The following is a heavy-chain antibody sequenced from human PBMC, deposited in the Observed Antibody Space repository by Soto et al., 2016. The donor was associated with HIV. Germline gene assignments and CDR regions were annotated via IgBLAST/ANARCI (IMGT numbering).Heavy chain of an antibody. V-gene: IGHV3-74*01. CDR1: GFTFSNYW. CDR3: VRAIGRSAGAFDI. Sequence: EVHVVESGGGLVQPGGSLRLSRAASGFTFSNYWMYWVRQVPGEGLVWVSRINGDGNRINYADSVKGRFIISRDNTNNTLHLQMDGLTAEDSGVYYCVRAIGRSAGAFDIWGHGTMVTVSP. J-gene: IGHJ3*02. CDR2: INGDGNRI.